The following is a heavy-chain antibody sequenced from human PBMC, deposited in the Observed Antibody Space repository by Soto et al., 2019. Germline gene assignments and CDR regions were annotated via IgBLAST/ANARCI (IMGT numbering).Heavy chain of an antibody. Sequence: QVQLQQWGAGLLKPSDTLSLTCAVYGGSFSGYYWSWIRQPPGKGLEWIGAINHSGSTNYNPSLMRRVTISGGTSKNQFSLKVSAVTAEDTAVYYCARVGYYDSSGYYSRPTFDYWGQGTLVTVSS. D-gene: IGHD3-22*01. CDR2: INHSGST. V-gene: IGHV4-34*01. CDR1: GGSFSGYY. J-gene: IGHJ4*02. CDR3: ARVGYYDSSGYYSRPTFDY.